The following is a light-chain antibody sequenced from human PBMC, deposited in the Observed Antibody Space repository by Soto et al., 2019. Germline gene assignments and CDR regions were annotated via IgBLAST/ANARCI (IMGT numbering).Light chain of an antibody. CDR1: QNVASNY. J-gene: IGKJ2*01. CDR3: QHYGNSPYT. Sequence: EIVLTQSPGTLSLSPGEGATLSCRASQNVASNYLAWYQQKSGQAPRLLFYAASNRAAGVPGRFSGSGSRIDFTLTITRLEPEDFAVYYCQHYGNSPYTFGQGTKLEIK. CDR2: AAS. V-gene: IGKV3-20*01.